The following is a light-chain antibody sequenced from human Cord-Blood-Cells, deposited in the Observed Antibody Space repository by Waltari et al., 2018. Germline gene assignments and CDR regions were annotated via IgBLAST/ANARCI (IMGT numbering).Light chain of an antibody. CDR3: QQYDNLPSIT. CDR1: QDISNY. V-gene: IGKV1-33*01. J-gene: IGKJ5*01. Sequence: DIQITQSPSSLSPSVGDRVTITCQASQDISNYLNWYHQKPGKAPNPLIYDASNLETGVPSRFSGSGSGTDFTFTISSLQPEDIATYYCQQYDNLPSITFGQGTRLEIK. CDR2: DAS.